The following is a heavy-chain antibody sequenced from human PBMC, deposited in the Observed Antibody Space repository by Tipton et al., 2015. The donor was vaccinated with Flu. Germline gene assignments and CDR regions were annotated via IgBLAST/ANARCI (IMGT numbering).Heavy chain of an antibody. CDR1: DASISSYY. J-gene: IGHJ5*02. Sequence: TLSLTCTVSDASISSYYWSWIRQPPGRGLEWIGYIYDSGNTNYNPSLKSRVTISVDTSKNQFSLKLTSVTAADTAVYYCARRDFSNYVSDPKNWFDRWGQGTLVTVSS. D-gene: IGHD4-11*01. CDR2: IYDSGNT. CDR3: ARRDFSNYVSDPKNWFDR. V-gene: IGHV4-59*01.